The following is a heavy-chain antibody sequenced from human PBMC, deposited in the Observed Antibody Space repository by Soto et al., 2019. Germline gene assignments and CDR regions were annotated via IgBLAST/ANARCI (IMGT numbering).Heavy chain of an antibody. CDR3: ASEYIYGDYDY. J-gene: IGHJ4*02. D-gene: IGHD4-17*01. V-gene: IGHV3-30*03. CDR1: GFTFSSYG. Sequence: GGSLRLSCAASGFTFSSYGMHGVRQAPGKGLEWVAVISYDGSNKYYADSVKGRFTISRDNSKNTLYLQMNSLRAEDTAVYYCASEYIYGDYDYWGQGTLVTVSS. CDR2: ISYDGSNK.